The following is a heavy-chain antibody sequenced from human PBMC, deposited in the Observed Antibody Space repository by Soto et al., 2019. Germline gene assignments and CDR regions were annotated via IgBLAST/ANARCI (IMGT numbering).Heavy chain of an antibody. J-gene: IGHJ6*02. Sequence: GGSLRLSCAASGFTFSDYYMSWIRQAPGKGLEWISSISSSAGTIYYGDSVKGRFTISRDNAKNSLFLQVNSLRAEDTAVYYCARDRLANVWGQGTTVTVSS. CDR3: ARDRLANV. CDR2: ISSSAGTI. D-gene: IGHD6-19*01. V-gene: IGHV3-11*01. CDR1: GFTFSDYY.